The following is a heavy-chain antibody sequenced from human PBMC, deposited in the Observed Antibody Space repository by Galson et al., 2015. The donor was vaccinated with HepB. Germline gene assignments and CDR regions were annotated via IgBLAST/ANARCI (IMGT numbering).Heavy chain of an antibody. V-gene: IGHV1-8*01. CDR1: GYTFTSYD. J-gene: IGHJ6*03. CDR3: ARGPGRPYYDILTGYYLYYYYYYYMDV. Sequence: SVKVSCKASGYTFTSYDINWVRQATGQGLEWMGWMNPNSGNTGYAQKFQGRVTMTRNTSISTAYMELSSLRSEDTAVYYCARGPGRPYYDILTGYYLYYYYYYYMDVWGKGTTVTVSS. CDR2: MNPNSGNT. D-gene: IGHD3-9*01.